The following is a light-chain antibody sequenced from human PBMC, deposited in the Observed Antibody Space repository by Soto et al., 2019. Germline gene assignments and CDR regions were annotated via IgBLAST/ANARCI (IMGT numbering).Light chain of an antibody. V-gene: IGKV1-5*03. Sequence: DIPMTQSPSNLSASVGDRVTITCRASQSISSWLAWYQQKPGKAPKLLIYKASSLQSGVPSRFSGSGSGTEFTRTISRLQSDDFATYYCQQYNSYSRTFGQGTKVEIK. J-gene: IGKJ1*01. CDR2: KAS. CDR3: QQYNSYSRT. CDR1: QSISSW.